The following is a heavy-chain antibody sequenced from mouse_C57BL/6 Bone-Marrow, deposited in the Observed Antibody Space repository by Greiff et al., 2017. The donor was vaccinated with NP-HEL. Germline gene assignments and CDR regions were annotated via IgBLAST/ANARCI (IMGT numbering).Heavy chain of an antibody. CDR3: ARSVYYGGFYAMDY. V-gene: IGHV1-64*01. D-gene: IGHD1-1*01. CDR1: GYTFTSYW. CDR2: IHPNSGST. Sequence: QVQLKESGAELVKPGASVKLSCKASGYTFTSYWMPWVKQRPGQGLEWIGMIHPNSGSTNYNEKFKSKATLTVDKSSSTAYMQLSSLTSEDSAVYYCARSVYYGGFYAMDYWGQGTSVTVSS. J-gene: IGHJ4*01.